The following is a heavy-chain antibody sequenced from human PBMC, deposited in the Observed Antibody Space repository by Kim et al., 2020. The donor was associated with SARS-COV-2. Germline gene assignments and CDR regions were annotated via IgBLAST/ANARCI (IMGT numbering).Heavy chain of an antibody. J-gene: IGHJ4*02. CDR2: AT. V-gene: IGHV3-73*01. D-gene: IGHD5-12*01. CDR3: SSWDRVTTTDY. Sequence: ATAYAASVKGRFTISRDDSKNTAYLQMNSLKTEDTAVYFCSSWDRVTTTDYWGQGTLVTVSS.